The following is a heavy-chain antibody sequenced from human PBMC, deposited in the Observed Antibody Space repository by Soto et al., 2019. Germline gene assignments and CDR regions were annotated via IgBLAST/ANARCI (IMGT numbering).Heavy chain of an antibody. CDR2: IYTSGST. D-gene: IGHD3-22*01. Sequence: SETLSLTCTVSGGSISSYYWSWIRQPAGKGLEWIGRIYTSGSTNYNPSLKSRVTMSVDTSKNQFSLKLSSVTAADTAVYYCARVQSYYDSSGYQQGVSHYYFDHWGQGTLVTVSS. CDR1: GGSISSYY. CDR3: ARVQSYYDSSGYQQGVSHYYFDH. J-gene: IGHJ4*02. V-gene: IGHV4-4*07.